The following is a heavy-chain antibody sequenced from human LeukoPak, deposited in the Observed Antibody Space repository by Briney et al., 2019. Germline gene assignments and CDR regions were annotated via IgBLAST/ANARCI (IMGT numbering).Heavy chain of an antibody. V-gene: IGHV3-23*01. CDR1: GFTFSTYA. J-gene: IGHJ4*02. Sequence: PGGSLRLSCAASGFTFSTYAVTWVRQAPGKGLEWVSTISGSGDSTYYADSVKGRFTISRDNSKNTLYLQMNSLRAEDTAVYYCARDQVPYSTGGRAFDYWGQGTLVTVSS. CDR2: ISGSGDST. CDR3: ARDQVPYSTGGRAFDY. D-gene: IGHD6-25*01.